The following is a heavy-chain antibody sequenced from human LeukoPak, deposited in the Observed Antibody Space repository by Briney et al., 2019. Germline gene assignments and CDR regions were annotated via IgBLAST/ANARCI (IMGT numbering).Heavy chain of an antibody. D-gene: IGHD6-19*01. CDR2: INLNGDTK. CDR3: AQGYSSGWFPN. CDR1: GFSVSSYG. V-gene: IGHV3-23*01. Sequence: GGSLRLSCAVSGFSVSSYGMSWVRQAPGKGLEWISAINLNGDTKYYADSVKSRFTISRDHSENTLYLHMNSLRTEDTAVYYCAQGYSSGWFPNWGQGSLVSVSS. J-gene: IGHJ4*02.